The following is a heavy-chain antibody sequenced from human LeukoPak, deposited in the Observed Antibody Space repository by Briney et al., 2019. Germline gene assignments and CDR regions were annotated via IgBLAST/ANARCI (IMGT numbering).Heavy chain of an antibody. J-gene: IGHJ4*02. V-gene: IGHV4-59*08. CDR1: GGSIRRHY. D-gene: IGHD3-10*02. CDR3: ARHLSGELVIED. Sequence: PSETLSLTCTVSGGSIRRHYWSWLRQPPGKGLEWIGYIYYSGSTNYNPSLKSRVAISIDTSKTHFSLKLRSVTAADTAVYYCARHLSGELVIEDWGQGALVTVSS. CDR2: IYYSGST.